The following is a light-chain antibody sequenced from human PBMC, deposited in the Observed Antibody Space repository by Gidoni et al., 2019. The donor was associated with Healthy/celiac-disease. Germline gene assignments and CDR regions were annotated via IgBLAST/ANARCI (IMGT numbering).Light chain of an antibody. V-gene: IGKV3-20*01. CDR3: QQYGSSPPFT. CDR1: QSVSSSY. CDR2: GAS. J-gene: IGKJ3*01. Sequence: ELVLTQSPGNLSLSPGESATLSCRASQSVSSSYLAWYQQKPGQAPRLLIYGASSRATGIPDRFSGSGSGTDFTLTISRLEPEDFAVYYCQQYGSSPPFTFGPGTKVDIK.